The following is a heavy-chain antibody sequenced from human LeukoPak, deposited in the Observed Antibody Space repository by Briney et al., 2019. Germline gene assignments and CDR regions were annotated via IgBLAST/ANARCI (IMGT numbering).Heavy chain of an antibody. D-gene: IGHD1-26*01. Sequence: GSLRLSCAASGFTFSSYATTWVRQAPGKGLEWVSGISGSGGNTWYADSVKGRFTISRDNSRNTVSLQMNTLRAEDTAVYYCAKDAVGAIAYIDYWGQGTLVTVSS. V-gene: IGHV3-23*01. CDR1: GFTFSSYA. CDR2: ISGSGGNT. CDR3: AKDAVGAIAYIDY. J-gene: IGHJ4*02.